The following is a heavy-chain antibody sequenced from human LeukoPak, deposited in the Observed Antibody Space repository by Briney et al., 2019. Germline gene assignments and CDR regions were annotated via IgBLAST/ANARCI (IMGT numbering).Heavy chain of an antibody. D-gene: IGHD6-13*01. CDR2: FDPEDGET. CDR1: GYTLTELS. Sequence: ASVKVSCKVSGYTLTELSMHWVRQAPGKGLEWMGGFDPEDGETIYAQKFQGRVTMTEDTSTDTAYMELSSLRSEDTAVYYRATHPPHPTKHLLAAAGPRMFDYWGQGTLVTVSS. CDR3: ATHPPHPTKHLLAAAGPRMFDY. V-gene: IGHV1-24*01. J-gene: IGHJ4*02.